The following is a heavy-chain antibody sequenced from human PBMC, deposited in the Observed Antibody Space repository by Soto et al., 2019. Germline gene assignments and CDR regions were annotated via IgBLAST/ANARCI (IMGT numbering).Heavy chain of an antibody. J-gene: IGHJ4*01. V-gene: IGHV1-69*02. D-gene: IGHD2-15*01. Sequence: QVQLVQSGTEVKKPGSSVAVSCQASAGTFNNHSLSWVRQAPGQGLEWMGRSIPILGRADYSQKFQGRLTLTVDKSTRTADMELSSLTSEDTAVYYCVIDLGYFDFWGQGTLVTVSS. CDR1: AGTFNNHS. CDR3: VIDLGYFDF. CDR2: SIPILGRA.